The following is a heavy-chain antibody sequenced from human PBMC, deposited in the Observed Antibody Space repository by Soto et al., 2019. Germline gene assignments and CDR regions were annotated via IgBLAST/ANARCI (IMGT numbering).Heavy chain of an antibody. D-gene: IGHD2-2*01. CDR1: GGSISSGGYY. CDR2: IYYSGST. Sequence: SETLSLTCTVSGGSISSGGYYWSWIRQHPGKGLEWIGYIYYSGSTYYNPSLKSRVTISVDTSKNQFSLKLSSVTAADTAVYYCARDRYCSSTSCYYYYYGMDVWGQGTTVT. CDR3: ARDRYCSSTSCYYYYYGMDV. V-gene: IGHV4-31*03. J-gene: IGHJ6*02.